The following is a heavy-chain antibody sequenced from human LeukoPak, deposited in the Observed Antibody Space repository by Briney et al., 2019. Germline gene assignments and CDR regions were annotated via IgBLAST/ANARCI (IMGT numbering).Heavy chain of an antibody. V-gene: IGHV1-2*02. Sequence: ASVKVSCTASGYTFTGYYMHWVRQAPGQGLEWMAWINPNSGGTNYAQKFQGKVTMTRDTSISTAYMELSRLRSDDTAVYYCAITARITIFGVVTAPLDYWGQGTLVTVSS. CDR1: GYTFTGYY. CDR3: AITARITIFGVVTAPLDY. J-gene: IGHJ4*02. CDR2: INPNSGGT. D-gene: IGHD3-3*01.